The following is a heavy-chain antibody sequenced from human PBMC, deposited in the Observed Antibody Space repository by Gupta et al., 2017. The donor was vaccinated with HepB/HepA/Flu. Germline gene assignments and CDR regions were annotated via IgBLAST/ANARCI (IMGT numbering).Heavy chain of an antibody. CDR2: ISRTRSTG. CDR3: AREDLDSSGRFIDY. D-gene: IGHD3-22*01. Sequence: EVHLLDSGGGLVQPGGSLRLSCAASGFKFNDHNMNWVRQAPGKGLELVSYISRTRSTGYYADSLRGRFTISRDNDKNLLFLQMVSLRDEDTAVYYCAREDLDSSGRFIDYWGQGTLVSVSS. CDR1: GFKFNDHN. V-gene: IGHV3-48*02. J-gene: IGHJ4*02.